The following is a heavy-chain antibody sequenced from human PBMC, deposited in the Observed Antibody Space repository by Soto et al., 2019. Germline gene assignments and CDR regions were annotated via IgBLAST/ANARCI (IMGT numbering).Heavy chain of an antibody. CDR1: GGSISSGGYY. D-gene: IGHD2-2*01. V-gene: IGHV4-31*03. J-gene: IGHJ4*02. CDR2: IYYSGST. Sequence: QVQLQESGPGLVKPSQTLSLTCTVSGGSISSGGYYWSWIRQHPGKGLEWIGYIYYSGSTYYNPSLKSRVTISVDKSKNQFSLKLSSVTAADTAVYYCARVGVVVPAAMRTFDYWGQGTLVTVSS. CDR3: ARVGVVVPAAMRTFDY.